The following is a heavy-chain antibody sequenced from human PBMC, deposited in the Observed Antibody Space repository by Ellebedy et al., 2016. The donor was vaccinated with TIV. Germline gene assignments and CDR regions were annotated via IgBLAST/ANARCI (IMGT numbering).Heavy chain of an antibody. V-gene: IGHV3-21*04. D-gene: IGHD5-18*01. CDR3: ARWMQLRFDYYYYGLDV. CDR1: GFTFSSYS. J-gene: IGHJ6*02. CDR2: ISSSSSYI. Sequence: GESLKISCAASGFTFSSYSMTWVRQAPGKGLEWVSSISSSSSYIYYADSVKGRFTISRDNAKNSLYLQMSGLRAEDTAVYYCARWMQLRFDYYYYGLDVWGQGTTVTVSS.